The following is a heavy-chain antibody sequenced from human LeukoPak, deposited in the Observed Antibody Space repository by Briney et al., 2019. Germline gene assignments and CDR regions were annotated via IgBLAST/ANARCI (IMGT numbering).Heavy chain of an antibody. V-gene: IGHV3-23*01. J-gene: IGHJ3*01. Sequence: GGSLRLSCAASGFTFSSYAMSWVRQAPGKGLELVSAISGSGGSTYYADSVKGRFTISRDNSKNTLYLQMNSLRAEDTAVYYCAKAGGYCSGGCCYGVVWGQGTMVTVSS. CDR3: AKAGGYCSGGCCYGVV. D-gene: IGHD2-15*01. CDR2: ISGSGGST. CDR1: GFTFSSYA.